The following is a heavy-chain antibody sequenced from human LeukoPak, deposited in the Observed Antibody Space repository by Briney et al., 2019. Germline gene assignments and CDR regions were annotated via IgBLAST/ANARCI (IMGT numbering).Heavy chain of an antibody. J-gene: IGHJ6*02. CDR1: GFTVSSNY. Sequence: PGGSLRLSCAASGFTVSSNYMSWVRQAPGKGLEWVSLISGSGGSAKYADSVKGRFTISRDNSKNTLFLQMSSLRAEDTAIYYCAKVGSSGWYAMDVWGRGTSVTVS. CDR2: ISGSGGSA. V-gene: IGHV3-23*01. D-gene: IGHD6-19*01. CDR3: AKVGSSGWYAMDV.